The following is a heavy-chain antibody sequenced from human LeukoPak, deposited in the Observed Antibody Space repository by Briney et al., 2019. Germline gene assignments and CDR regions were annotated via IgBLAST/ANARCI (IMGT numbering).Heavy chain of an antibody. CDR2: IIPIFGTA. D-gene: IGHD6-6*01. CDR3: ARNAGIAARPGWFDP. J-gene: IGHJ5*02. Sequence: SVKVSCKASGGTFSSYAISWVRQAPGQGLEWTGGIIPIFGTANYAQKFQGRVTITTDESTSTAYMELSSLRSEDTAVYYCARNAGIAARPGWFDPWGQGTLVTVSS. CDR1: GGTFSSYA. V-gene: IGHV1-69*05.